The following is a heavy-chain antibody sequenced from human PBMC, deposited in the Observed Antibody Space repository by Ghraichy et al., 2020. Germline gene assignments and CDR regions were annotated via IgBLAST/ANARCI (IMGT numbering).Heavy chain of an antibody. CDR1: GGSFSGYY. V-gene: IGHV4-34*01. CDR3: ARGRIKAVWGLLDY. J-gene: IGHJ4*02. D-gene: IGHD2-21*01. CDR2: INHSGST. Sequence: SETLSLTCAVYGGSFSGYYWSWIRQPPGKGLEWIGEINHSGSTNYNPSLKSRVTISVDTSKNQFSLKLSSVTAADTAVYYCARGRIKAVWGLLDYWGQGTLVTVSS.